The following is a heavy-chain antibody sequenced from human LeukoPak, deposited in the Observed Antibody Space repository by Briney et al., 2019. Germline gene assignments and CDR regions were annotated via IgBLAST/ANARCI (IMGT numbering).Heavy chain of an antibody. V-gene: IGHV3-11*01. CDR1: GFTFSDYY. CDR2: IGRRGGDE. CDR3: ATDIRAVGDSRYFDY. D-gene: IGHD3-9*01. J-gene: IGHJ4*02. Sequence: GGSLRLSCAASGFTFSDYYMSWIRQSPGKGLEGLSYIGRRGGDEHYADSVEGRFTISRDNAENSLYLQMNSLTVEDTAIYYCATDIRAVGDSRYFDYWGQGALVTVSS.